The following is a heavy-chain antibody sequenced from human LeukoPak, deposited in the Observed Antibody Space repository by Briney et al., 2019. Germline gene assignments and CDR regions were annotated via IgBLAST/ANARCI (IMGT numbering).Heavy chain of an antibody. D-gene: IGHD5-24*01. Sequence: SETLSLTRTDPGGSISGYYWSWIRPTPGKGREWVGYIYYSGSPNYNPSLKNRVTISVDTSKNQFSLKLSSVTAADTAVYYCARQRDGYNYGRFDYWGQGTLVTVSS. CDR3: ARQRDGYNYGRFDY. V-gene: IGHV4-59*08. CDR2: IYYSGSP. CDR1: GGSISGYY. J-gene: IGHJ4*02.